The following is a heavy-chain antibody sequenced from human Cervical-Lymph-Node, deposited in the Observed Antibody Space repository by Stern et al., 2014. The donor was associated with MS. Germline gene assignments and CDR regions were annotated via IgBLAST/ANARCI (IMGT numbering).Heavy chain of an antibody. V-gene: IGHV4-61*02. Sequence: QLQLQESGPGLVKPSQTLSLTCTVSGGSISSGSFYWSWIRQPAGKGLEWIGRIYTSGSTNYNPSLKSRVTISGDTSKNQFSLNLPSGTAADTAVYYCARETGGYTYGDNDFFDFWGQGTLVTVSS. CDR1: GGSISSGSFY. J-gene: IGHJ4*02. D-gene: IGHD5-18*01. CDR2: IYTSGST. CDR3: ARETGGYTYGDNDFFDF.